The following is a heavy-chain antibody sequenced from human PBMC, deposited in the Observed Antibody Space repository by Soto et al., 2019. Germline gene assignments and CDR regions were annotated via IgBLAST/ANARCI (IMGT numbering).Heavy chain of an antibody. J-gene: IGHJ3*02. CDR1: GFTFSSYS. CDR3: ARDRQSKGLVVTASSGAFDI. CDR2: ISSSSSTI. Sequence: EVQLVESGGGLVQPGGSLRLSCAASGFTFSSYSMNWVRQAPGKGLEWVSYISSSSSTIYYADSVKGRFTISRDNAKNSLYLQMNSLRDEDTAVYYCARDRQSKGLVVTASSGAFDIWGQGTMVTVSS. V-gene: IGHV3-48*02. D-gene: IGHD2-21*02.